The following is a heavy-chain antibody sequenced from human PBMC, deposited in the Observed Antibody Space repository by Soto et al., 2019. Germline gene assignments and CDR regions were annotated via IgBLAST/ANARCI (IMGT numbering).Heavy chain of an antibody. D-gene: IGHD3-9*01. Sequence: ASVKVSCKASGYTFTSYGISWVRQAPGQGLEWMGWISAYNGNTNYAQKLQGRVTMTTDTSTSTAYMELRSLRSDDTAVYYCAIDSAGFSLFDYWGQGTLVTVSS. J-gene: IGHJ4*02. CDR2: ISAYNGNT. CDR1: GYTFTSYG. CDR3: AIDSAGFSLFDY. V-gene: IGHV1-18*04.